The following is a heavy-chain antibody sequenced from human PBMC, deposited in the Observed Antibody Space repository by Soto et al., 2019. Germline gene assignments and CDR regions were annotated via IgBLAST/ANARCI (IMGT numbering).Heavy chain of an antibody. J-gene: IGHJ3*02. CDR3: ASRIAAAGYAFDI. CDR1: GYSFTSYG. CDR2: INPNSGGT. Sequence: ASVKVSCKSSGYSFTSYGVSWVRQAPGQGLEWLGWINPNSGGTNYAQKFQGWVTMTRDTSISTAYMELSRLRSDDTAVYYCASRIAAAGYAFDIWGQGTMVTVSS. V-gene: IGHV1-2*04. D-gene: IGHD6-13*01.